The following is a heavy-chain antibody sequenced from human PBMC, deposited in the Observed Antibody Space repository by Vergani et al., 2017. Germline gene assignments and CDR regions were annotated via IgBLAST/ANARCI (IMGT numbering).Heavy chain of an antibody. CDR1: GFTLSNYD. J-gene: IGHJ4*02. CDR3: ATLPVAIGFDY. D-gene: IGHD2-2*01. CDR2: IQFDGSNQ. V-gene: IGHV3-30*02. Sequence: QVQLVESGGGVVQRGGSLRLSCATSGFTLSNYDMQWIRQGPGKGLEFVAFIQFDGSNQYYADSVKGRFTISRDNSKNTLYLQMNSLRAEDTAVYYCATLPVAIGFDYWGQGTLVTVSS.